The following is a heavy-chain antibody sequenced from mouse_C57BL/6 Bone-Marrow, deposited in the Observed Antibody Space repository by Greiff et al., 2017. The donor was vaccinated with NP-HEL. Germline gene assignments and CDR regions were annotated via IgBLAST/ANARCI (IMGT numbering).Heavy chain of an antibody. Sequence: EVQLQQSGPELVKPGASVKISCKASGYTFTDYYMNWVKQSHGKSLEWIGDINPNNGGTSYNQKFKGKATLTVDKSSSTAYMELRSLTSEDSAVYYCARQLRPMDYWGQGTSVTVSS. CDR2: INPNNGGT. CDR3: ARQLRPMDY. CDR1: GYTFTDYY. J-gene: IGHJ4*01. V-gene: IGHV1-26*01. D-gene: IGHD3-2*02.